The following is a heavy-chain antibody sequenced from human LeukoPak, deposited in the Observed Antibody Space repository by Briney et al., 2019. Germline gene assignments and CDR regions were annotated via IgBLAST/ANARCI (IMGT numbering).Heavy chain of an antibody. V-gene: IGHV4-34*01. CDR3: ARLAYYYGSGSYQKHFDY. Sequence: SETLSLTCAVYGGSFSGYYWSWIRQPPGKGLEWIGEINHSGSTNYNPSPKSRVTISVDTSKNQFSLKLSSVTAADTAVYYCARLAYYYGSGSYQKHFDYWGQGTLVTVSS. D-gene: IGHD3-10*01. CDR2: INHSGST. CDR1: GGSFSGYY. J-gene: IGHJ4*02.